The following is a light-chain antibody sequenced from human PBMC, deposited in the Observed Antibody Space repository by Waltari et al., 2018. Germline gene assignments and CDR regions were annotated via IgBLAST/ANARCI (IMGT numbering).Light chain of an antibody. CDR3: ALYMGSGIWV. J-gene: IGLJ3*02. CDR2: KTN. Sequence: QKTPAQAPVTLVHKTNACSSWLPDRFSGSILWNTAALTITGAEADDESDYYCALYMGSGIWVFGGGTRLTVL. V-gene: IGLV8-61*01.